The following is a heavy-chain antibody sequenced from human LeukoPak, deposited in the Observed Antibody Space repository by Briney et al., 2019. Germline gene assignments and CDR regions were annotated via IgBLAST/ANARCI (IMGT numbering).Heavy chain of an antibody. V-gene: IGHV3-53*01. CDR2: IYSGGSGST. CDR1: GFTVSSNY. Sequence: PGGSLRLSCAASGFTVSSNYMSWVRQAPGKGLEWVSVIYSGGSGSTYYADSVKGRFTISRDNSKNMLYLQMNSLRADDTAVYYCARGPEVTAVHPGAFDIWGQGTMVTVSS. J-gene: IGHJ3*02. D-gene: IGHD2-21*02. CDR3: ARGPEVTAVHPGAFDI.